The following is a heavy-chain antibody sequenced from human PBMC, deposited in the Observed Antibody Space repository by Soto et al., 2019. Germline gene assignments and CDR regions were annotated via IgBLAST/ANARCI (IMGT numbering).Heavy chain of an antibody. CDR2: ISLNSNKR. V-gene: IGHV3-9*01. Sequence: GGSLRLSCTASGFPFGGYDMHWVRQSPGKGPEWVSGISLNSNKRGYMDSARARFTVSRDNKNNSLFLEMNSLRPEDTALYYCAKGSIYRSCYYFFDAWGQGTRVTV. CDR3: AKGSIYRSCYYFFDA. CDR1: GFPFGGYD. D-gene: IGHD2-15*01. J-gene: IGHJ5*02.